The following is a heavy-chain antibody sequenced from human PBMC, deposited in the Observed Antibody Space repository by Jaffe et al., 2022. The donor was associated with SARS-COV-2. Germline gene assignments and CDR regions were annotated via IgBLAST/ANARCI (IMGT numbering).Heavy chain of an antibody. V-gene: IGHV3-73*02. CDR1: GFTFSGSA. J-gene: IGHJ2*01. CDR3: TGMVAATKYFDL. Sequence: EVQLVESGGGLVQPGGSLKLSCAASGFTFSGSAMHWVRQASGKGLEWVGRIRSKANSYATAYAASVKGRFTISRDDSKNTAYLQMNSLKTEDTAVYYCTGMVAATKYFDLWGRGTLVTVSS. D-gene: IGHD2-15*01. CDR2: IRSKANSYAT.